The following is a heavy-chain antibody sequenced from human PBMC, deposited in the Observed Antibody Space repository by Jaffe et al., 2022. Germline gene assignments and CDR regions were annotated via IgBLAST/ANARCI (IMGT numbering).Heavy chain of an antibody. CDR1: GFTFSSYW. J-gene: IGHJ4*02. Sequence: EVQLVESGGGLVQPGGSLRLSCAASGFTFSSYWMSWVRQAPGKGLEWVANIKQDGSEKYYVDSVKGRFTISRDNAKNSLYLQMNSLRAEDTAVYYCARDPGAVAGLRYYFDYWGQGTLVTVSS. CDR2: IKQDGSEK. D-gene: IGHD6-19*01. CDR3: ARDPGAVAGLRYYFDY. V-gene: IGHV3-7*01.